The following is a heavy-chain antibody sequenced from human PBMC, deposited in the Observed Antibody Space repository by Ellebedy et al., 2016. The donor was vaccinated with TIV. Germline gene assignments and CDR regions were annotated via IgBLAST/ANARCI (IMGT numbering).Heavy chain of an antibody. CDR3: ARDATYEIAAALDY. V-gene: IGHV3-21*01. J-gene: IGHJ4*02. CDR2: ISSSSSYI. Sequence: GESLKISCAASGFTFSSYSMNWVRQAPGKGLEWVSSISSSSSYIYYADSVKGRFTISRDNAKNSLYLQMNSLRAEDTAVYYCARDATYEIAAALDYWGQGTLVTVSS. D-gene: IGHD6-13*01. CDR1: GFTFSSYS.